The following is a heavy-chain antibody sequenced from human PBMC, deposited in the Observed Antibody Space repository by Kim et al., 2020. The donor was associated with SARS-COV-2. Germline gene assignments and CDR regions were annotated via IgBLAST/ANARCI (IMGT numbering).Heavy chain of an antibody. V-gene: IGHV4-39*01. CDR3: ARHFRGDSIRFFGLHQFDS. J-gene: IGHJ5*01. D-gene: IGHD3-3*01. Sequence: SETLSLTCTVSGGSISSSGYYWGWIRQPPGKGLEWIGSVYYTGTTYYDLSLKLRVTISVDTSKNQFSLKLSSVTAADTAVYYCARHFRGDSIRFFGLHQFDSW. CDR1: GGSISSSGYY. CDR2: VYYTGTT.